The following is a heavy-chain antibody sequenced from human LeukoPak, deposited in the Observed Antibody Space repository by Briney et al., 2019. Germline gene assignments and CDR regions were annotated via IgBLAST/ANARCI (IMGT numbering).Heavy chain of an antibody. D-gene: IGHD5-12*01. J-gene: IGHJ6*02. CDR1: GGSISSSSYY. V-gene: IGHV4-39*07. CDR3: ARAGRIVATISFGMDV. Sequence: PSETLSLTCTVSGGSISSSSYYWGWIRQPPGKGLEWIGSIYYSGSTNYNPSLKSRVTISVDTSKNQFSLKLSSVTAADTAVYYCARAGRIVATISFGMDVWGQGTTVTVSS. CDR2: IYYSGST.